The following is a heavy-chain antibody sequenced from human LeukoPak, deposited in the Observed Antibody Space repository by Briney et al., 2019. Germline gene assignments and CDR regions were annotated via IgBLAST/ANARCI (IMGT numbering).Heavy chain of an antibody. D-gene: IGHD3-22*01. CDR1: GGTFSSYA. CDR3: ARDAGAYYYDSSGPEYYFDY. J-gene: IGHJ4*02. CDR2: IIPIFGTA. V-gene: IGHV1-69*13. Sequence: SVKVSCKASGGTFSSYAISWVRQAPGRGLEWMGGIIPIFGTANYAQKFQGRVTITADESTSTAYMELSSLRSEDTAVYYCARDAGAYYYDSSGPEYYFDYWGQGTLVTVSS.